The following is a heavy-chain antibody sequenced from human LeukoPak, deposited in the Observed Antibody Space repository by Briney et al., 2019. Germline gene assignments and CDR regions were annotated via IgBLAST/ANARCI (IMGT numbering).Heavy chain of an antibody. D-gene: IGHD3-3*01. J-gene: IGHJ4*02. CDR2: ISGSGGST. CDR3: AKVPSSDFWSGYSLFDY. Sequence: GGSLRLSCAASGFTFSSYAMSWVRQAPGKGLEWVSAISGSGGSTYYADSVKGRFTISRDNSKNTLYLQMNSLRAEDTAVYYCAKVPSSDFWSGYSLFDYWGQGTLVTVSS. CDR1: GFTFSSYA. V-gene: IGHV3-23*01.